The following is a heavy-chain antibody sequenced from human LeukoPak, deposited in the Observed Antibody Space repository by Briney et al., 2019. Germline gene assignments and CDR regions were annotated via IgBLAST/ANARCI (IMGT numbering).Heavy chain of an antibody. J-gene: IGHJ4*02. Sequence: GGSLRLSCAASGFTFSSYAMSWVRQAPGKGLEWVSAISGSGGSTYYADSVKGRFTISRDNSKNTLYLQMNSLRAEDTAVYYCAKDTLRYFDWLSPIDHWGQGTLVTVSS. CDR2: ISGSGGST. CDR3: AKDTLRYFDWLSPIDH. V-gene: IGHV3-23*01. D-gene: IGHD3-9*01. CDR1: GFTFSSYA.